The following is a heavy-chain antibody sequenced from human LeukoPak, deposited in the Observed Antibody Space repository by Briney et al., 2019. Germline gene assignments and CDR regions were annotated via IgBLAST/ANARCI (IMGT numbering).Heavy chain of an antibody. Sequence: GRSLRLSCAASGVTFSSYAMHLVRQAPGKGLEWVAVISYDGNNKYYADSVKGRFTISRDNSKNTLYLQMNSLRAEDTAVYYCARDRVGYSGYDGIFDYWGQGTLVTVSS. D-gene: IGHD5-12*01. CDR2: ISYDGNNK. J-gene: IGHJ4*02. V-gene: IGHV3-30-3*01. CDR1: GVTFSSYA. CDR3: ARDRVGYSGYDGIFDY.